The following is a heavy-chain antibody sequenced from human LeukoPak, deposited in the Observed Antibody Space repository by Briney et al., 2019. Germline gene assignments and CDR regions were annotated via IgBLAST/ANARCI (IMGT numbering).Heavy chain of an antibody. CDR2: IYYSGST. V-gene: IGHV4-39*07. D-gene: IGHD3-22*01. Sequence: PSETLSLTCTVSGGSISSSSYYWGWIRQPPGKGLEWIGNIYYSGSTYYNPSLKSRVTISVDTSKNQFSLKLSSVTAADTAVYYCARDTPDYYDSSGYPDYWGQGTLVTVSS. CDR1: GGSISSSSYY. CDR3: ARDTPDYYDSSGYPDY. J-gene: IGHJ4*02.